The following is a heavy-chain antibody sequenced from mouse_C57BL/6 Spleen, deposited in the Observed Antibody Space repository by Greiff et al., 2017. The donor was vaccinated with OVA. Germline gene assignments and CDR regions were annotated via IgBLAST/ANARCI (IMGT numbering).Heavy chain of an antibody. CDR1: GFSFNTYA. D-gene: IGHD1-1*01. CDR3: VRGNYYGTFDY. V-gene: IGHV10-1*01. CDR2: IRSKSNNYAT. J-gene: IGHJ2*01. Sequence: EVKLMESGGGLVQPKGSLKLSCAASGFSFNTYAMNWVRQAPGKGLEWVARIRSKSNNYATYYADSVKDRFTISRDDSESMLYLQMNNLKTEDTAMYYCVRGNYYGTFDYWGQGTTLTVSS.